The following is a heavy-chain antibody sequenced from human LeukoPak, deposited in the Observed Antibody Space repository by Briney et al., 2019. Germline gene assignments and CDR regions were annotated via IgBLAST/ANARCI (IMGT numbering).Heavy chain of an antibody. CDR3: ARGRRIFWFDY. CDR1: GYTFTSYG. V-gene: IGHV1-18*01. Sequence: ASVKVSCKASGYTFTSYGITWVRQAPGQGLEWMGWISAYNGDTNYAQNLQGRVSMTTDTSTSTAYMELRSLRSDDTAVYYCARGRRIFWFDYWGQGTLVIVSS. J-gene: IGHJ4*02. D-gene: IGHD2/OR15-2a*01. CDR2: ISAYNGDT.